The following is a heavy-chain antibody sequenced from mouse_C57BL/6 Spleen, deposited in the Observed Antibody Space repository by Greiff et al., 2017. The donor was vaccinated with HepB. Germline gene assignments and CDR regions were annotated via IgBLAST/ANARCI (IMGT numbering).Heavy chain of an antibody. CDR2: ICSGSSTI. CDR1: GFTFSDYG. CDR3: ARAGNCGIPFAY. J-gene: IGHJ3*01. D-gene: IGHD1-1*01. Sequence: EVQRVESGGGLVKPGGSLKLSCAASGFTFSDYGMHWVRQAPEKGLEWVAYICSGSSTIYYADTVKGRFTISRDNAKNTLFLQMTSLRSEDTAMYYCARAGNCGIPFAYWGQGTLVTVSA. V-gene: IGHV5-17*01.